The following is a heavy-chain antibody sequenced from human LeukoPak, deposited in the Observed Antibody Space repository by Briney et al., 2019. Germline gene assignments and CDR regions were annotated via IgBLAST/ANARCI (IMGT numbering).Heavy chain of an antibody. D-gene: IGHD1-26*01. CDR2: IIPIFGTA. V-gene: IGHV1-69*05. J-gene: IGHJ4*02. CDR3: ARDSDRYSGSSFDY. Sequence: ASVKVSCKASGGTFSSYAISWVRQAPGQGLEWMGRIIPIFGTANYAQKFQGRVTITTDESTTTGYMELSSLRSEDTAVYYCARDSDRYSGSSFDYWGQGTLVTVSS. CDR1: GGTFSSYA.